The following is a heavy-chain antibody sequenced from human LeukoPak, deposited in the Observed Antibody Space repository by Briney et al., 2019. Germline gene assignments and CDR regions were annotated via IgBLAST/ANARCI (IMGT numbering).Heavy chain of an antibody. CDR1: RYTFTDYY. CDR2: INPDTGGT. V-gene: IGHV1-2*02. CDR3: SRAADVVLVPPSDD. D-gene: IGHD2-8*02. Sequence: ASVKVSCKASRYTFTDYYLHWVRQAPGQGLEWMGWINPDTGGTNYAQNFQGRVTMTRDTSISTAYMEVSRLRSDDTAVYYCSRAADVVLVPPSDDWGQGTLVTVSS. J-gene: IGHJ4*02.